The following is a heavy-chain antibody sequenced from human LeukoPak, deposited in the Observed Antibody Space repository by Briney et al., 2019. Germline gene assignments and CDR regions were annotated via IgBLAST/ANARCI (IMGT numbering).Heavy chain of an antibody. CDR2: INHSGST. CDR1: GGSFSGYY. V-gene: IGHV4-34*01. D-gene: IGHD2-15*01. Sequence: PSETLSLTCAVYGGSFSGYYWSWIRQPPGKGLEWIGEINHSGSTNYNPSLKSRVTISVDTSKNQFSLKLSSVTAADTAVYYCARRIRGLLRHFDIWGQGTMVTVSS. CDR3: ARRIRGLLRHFDI. J-gene: IGHJ3*02.